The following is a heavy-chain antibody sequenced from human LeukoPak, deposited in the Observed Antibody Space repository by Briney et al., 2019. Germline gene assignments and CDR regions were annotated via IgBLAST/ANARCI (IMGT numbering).Heavy chain of an antibody. V-gene: IGHV4-4*07. CDR1: GASISSYY. D-gene: IGHD6-6*01. J-gene: IGHJ5*01. Sequence: SETLALTCTGSGASISSYYWSWIRQPAGKGLEWIGRIYTSGSTNYNPSLKSRVTMSVDTSKNQFSLNLSSVTAADTAVYYCARELAARFDSWGQGTLVSVSS. CDR2: IYTSGST. CDR3: ARELAARFDS.